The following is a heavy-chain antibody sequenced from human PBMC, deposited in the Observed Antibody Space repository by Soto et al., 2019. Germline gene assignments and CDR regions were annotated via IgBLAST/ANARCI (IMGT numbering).Heavy chain of an antibody. CDR3: AREGSSTWTYSFDF. D-gene: IGHD6-13*01. J-gene: IGHJ4*02. CDR1: GDSVSSNIAA. Sequence: PSQTLSLTCAISGDSVSSNIAAWNWVRQSPSRGLEWLGRTKYRSKWYTDYATSVKSRISINPDTSKNQVSLQLNSVTPEDTAVYYCAREGSSTWTYSFDFWGPGILVTVS. V-gene: IGHV6-1*01. CDR2: TKYRSKWYT.